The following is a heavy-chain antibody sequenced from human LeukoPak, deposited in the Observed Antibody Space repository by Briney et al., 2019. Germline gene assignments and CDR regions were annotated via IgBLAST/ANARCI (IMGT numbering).Heavy chain of an antibody. J-gene: IGHJ5*02. Sequence: ASVTVSCKASGYTFTGYYMHWVRQAPGQGLEWMGWINPNSGGTNYAQKFQGRVTMPRDTSISTAYMELSRLRSDDTAVYYCARVRVYCSGGSCYANWFDPWGQGTMDRVSS. V-gene: IGHV1-2*02. CDR1: GYTFTGYY. CDR3: ARVRVYCSGGSCYANWFDP. CDR2: INPNSGGT. D-gene: IGHD2-15*01.